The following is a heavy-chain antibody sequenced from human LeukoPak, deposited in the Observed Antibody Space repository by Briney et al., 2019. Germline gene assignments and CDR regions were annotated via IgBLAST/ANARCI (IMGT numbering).Heavy chain of an antibody. CDR3: AKDPDCTSGICYTFCDC. CDR2: ISGSGGST. V-gene: IGHV3-23*01. J-gene: IGHJ4*02. Sequence: PGGSLRLSCAASGFTFSNYAMSWVRQAPGKGLEWVSAISGSGGSTYYADSVKGRFTISRDNSKNTLYLQMNRLRAEETAVYYCAKDPDCTSGICYTFCDCWGQGTLVTVSS. D-gene: IGHD2-8*01. CDR1: GFTFSNYA.